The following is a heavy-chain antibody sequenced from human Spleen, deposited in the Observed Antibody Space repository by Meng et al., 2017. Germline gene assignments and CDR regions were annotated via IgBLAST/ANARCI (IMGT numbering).Heavy chain of an antibody. Sequence: VKLGESGGGLVKPGGSLRLSCAASGFTFSNAWMAWVRQAPGKGLEWIGRMKSNVDGGTVDYATAVKGRFFISRDDLESTFYLQMNSLKTEDTAVYYCSGHVDYWGHGTLVTVSS. J-gene: IGHJ4*01. CDR2: MKSNVDGGTV. CDR3: SGHVDY. CDR1: GFTFSNAW. V-gene: IGHV3-15*01.